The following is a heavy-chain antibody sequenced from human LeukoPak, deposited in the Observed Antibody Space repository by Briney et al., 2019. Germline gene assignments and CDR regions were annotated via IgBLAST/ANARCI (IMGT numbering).Heavy chain of an antibody. CDR2: INTNTGNP. D-gene: IGHD3-10*01. CDR3: ARDYYYGSGSYYSWFDP. V-gene: IGHV7-4-1*02. CDR1: GYTFTSSV. J-gene: IGHJ5*02. Sequence: ASVKVSCKASGYTFTSSVMNWVRQAPGQGLEWMGWINTNTGNPTYAQGFTGRFVFSLDTSVSTAYLQISSLKAEDTAVYYCARDYYYGSGSYYSWFDPWGQGTLVTVSS.